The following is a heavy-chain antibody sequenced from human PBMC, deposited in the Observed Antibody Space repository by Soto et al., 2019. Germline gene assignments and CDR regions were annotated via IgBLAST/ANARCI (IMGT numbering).Heavy chain of an antibody. CDR3: ARGQAAAGQNWFDP. J-gene: IGHJ5*02. Sequence: KQSQTLSLTCAISGDSVSSNSAAWNWIRQSPSRGLEWLGRTYYRSKWYNDYAVSVKSRITINPDTSKNQFSLQLNSVTPEDTAVYYCARGQAAAGQNWFDPWGQGTLVTVSS. CDR2: TYYRSKWYN. V-gene: IGHV6-1*01. CDR1: GDSVSSNSAA. D-gene: IGHD6-13*01.